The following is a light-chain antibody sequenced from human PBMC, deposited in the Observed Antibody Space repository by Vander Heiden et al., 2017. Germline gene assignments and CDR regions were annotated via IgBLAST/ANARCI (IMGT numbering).Light chain of an antibody. J-gene: IGKJ1*01. Sequence: DIQMTQSPSTLSASVGDRVTITCRASQSISSWLAWYQQKPGKAPKLLIYDASSLESGVPSRFSGSGSGTEFTLTISSLQPDDFATYYCQQYNSDSPAWTFGQGTKVXIK. V-gene: IGKV1-5*01. CDR1: QSISSW. CDR2: DAS. CDR3: QQYNSDSPAWT.